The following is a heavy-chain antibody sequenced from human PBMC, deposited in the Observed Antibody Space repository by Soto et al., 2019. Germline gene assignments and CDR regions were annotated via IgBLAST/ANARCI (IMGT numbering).Heavy chain of an antibody. V-gene: IGHV4-34*01. CDR2: INHSGST. CDR1: GGSFSGYY. CDR3: ARGPFKYSSGIGY. Sequence: SETLSLTCAVYGGSFSGYYWSWIRQPPGKGLEWIGEINHSGSTNYNPSLKSRVTISVDTSKNHFSLRLSSVTAADSAFYYGARGPFKYSSGIGYWGQGTLVTVSS. J-gene: IGHJ4*02. D-gene: IGHD6-19*01.